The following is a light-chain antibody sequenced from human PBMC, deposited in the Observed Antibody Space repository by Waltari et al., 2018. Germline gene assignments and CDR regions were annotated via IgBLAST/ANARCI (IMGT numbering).Light chain of an antibody. V-gene: IGLV3-19*01. CDR1: TLRTYS. CDR3: NSRDRRHNSML. CDR2: GNN. Sequence: SSELTQDPAVSVVLGQTVRITCQGDTLRTYSAGWYQQKPGQAPILVNFGNNNRPSGIPDRFSGSRSGNTASLIITGAQAEDEAAYYCNSRDRRHNSMLFGGGTKLTVL. J-gene: IGLJ2*01.